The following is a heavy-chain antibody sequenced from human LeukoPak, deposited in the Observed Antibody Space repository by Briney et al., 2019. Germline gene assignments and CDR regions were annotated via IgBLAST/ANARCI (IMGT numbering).Heavy chain of an antibody. CDR1: GSSISSYY. Sequence: SETLSLTCTVSGSSISSYYWSWIRQPPGKGLEWIGYIYYSGSTTYNSSLKSRVTISLDTSQNQFSLKLTSVTPADTAVYYCARTAKYYYGSETYYFFDYWGQGTLVTVSS. J-gene: IGHJ4*02. CDR2: IYYSGST. V-gene: IGHV4-59*01. CDR3: ARTAKYYYGSETYYFFDY. D-gene: IGHD3-10*01.